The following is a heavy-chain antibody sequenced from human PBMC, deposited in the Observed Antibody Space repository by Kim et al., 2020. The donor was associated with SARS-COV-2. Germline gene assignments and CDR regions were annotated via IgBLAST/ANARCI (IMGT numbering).Heavy chain of an antibody. V-gene: IGHV4-39*01. J-gene: IGHJ5*02. Sequence: LKSRVTISVDTSKNQFSLKLSSVTAADTAVYYCAGRITMVRGASPAAFDPWGQGTLVTVSS. CDR3: AGRITMVRGASPAAFDP. D-gene: IGHD3-10*01.